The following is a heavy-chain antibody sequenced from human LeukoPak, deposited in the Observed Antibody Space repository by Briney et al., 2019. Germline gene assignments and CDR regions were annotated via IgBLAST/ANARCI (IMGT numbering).Heavy chain of an antibody. CDR2: IYYSGST. J-gene: IGHJ4*02. D-gene: IGHD2-2*01. Sequence: PSETLSLTCTVSGGSISSSSYYWGWIRQPPGKGLEWIGSIYYSGSTYYNPSLKSRVTISVDTSKNQFSLKVNSVTAADTAVYYCARHVRVVVPAAPDYWGQGTRVTVSS. V-gene: IGHV4-39*01. CDR1: GGSISSSSYY. CDR3: ARHVRVVVPAAPDY.